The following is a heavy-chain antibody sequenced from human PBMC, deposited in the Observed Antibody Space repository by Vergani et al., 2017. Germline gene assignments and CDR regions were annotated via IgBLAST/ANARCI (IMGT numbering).Heavy chain of an antibody. D-gene: IGHD5-18*01. Sequence: EVQLVESGGGLVQPGGSLRLSCAASGFTFSSYWMHWVRQAPGKGLVWVSRINSDGSSTSYADSVKGRFTISRDNAMNTLYLQMNSLRAEDTAVYYCARSRRGYSYGYDAFDIWGQGTMVTVSS. CDR2: INSDGSST. V-gene: IGHV3-74*01. J-gene: IGHJ3*02. CDR3: ARSRRGYSYGYDAFDI. CDR1: GFTFSSYW.